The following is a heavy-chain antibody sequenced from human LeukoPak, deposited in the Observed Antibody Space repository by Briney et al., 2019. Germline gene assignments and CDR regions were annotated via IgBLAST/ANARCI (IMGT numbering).Heavy chain of an antibody. Sequence: SQTLSLTCTVSGGSISSGSYYWSWIRQPAGKGLEWIGRIYTSGSTNYNPSLKSRVTISVDTSKNQFSLKLSSVTAADTAVYYCARGHEEWEVLQRAVHFDYWGQGSLVTVSS. J-gene: IGHJ4*02. CDR1: GGSISSGSYY. CDR2: IYTSGST. D-gene: IGHD1-26*01. CDR3: ARGHEEWEVLQRAVHFDY. V-gene: IGHV4-61*02.